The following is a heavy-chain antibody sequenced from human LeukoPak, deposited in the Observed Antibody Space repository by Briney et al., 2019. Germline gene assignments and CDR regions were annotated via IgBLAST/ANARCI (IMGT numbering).Heavy chain of an antibody. V-gene: IGHV1-2*02. Sequence: ASVKVSCKASGYTFTGYYMHWVRQAPRQGLEWMGWINPNSGGTNYAQKFQGRVTMTRDTSISTAYMELSRLRSDDTAVYYCARGRVTRFYGYGSGSYYKFWGQGTLVTVSS. D-gene: IGHD3-10*01. CDR2: INPNSGGT. CDR3: ARGRVTRFYGYGSGSYYKF. J-gene: IGHJ4*02. CDR1: GYTFTGYY.